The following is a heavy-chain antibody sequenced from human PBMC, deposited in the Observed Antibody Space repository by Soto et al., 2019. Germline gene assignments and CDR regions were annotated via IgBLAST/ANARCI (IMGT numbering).Heavy chain of an antibody. Sequence: SETLSLTCAVSGGSFSGFYWTCIRQPPGEGLEWIGEINHSGTTNFNPSLRSRLTISLDSSKKHFSLKLTSMTAADAAVYYCARADRNLVTSYGLDVWGQGTTVTVSS. J-gene: IGHJ6*02. CDR2: INHSGTT. D-gene: IGHD2-21*02. CDR3: ARADRNLVTSYGLDV. V-gene: IGHV4-34*01. CDR1: GGSFSGFY.